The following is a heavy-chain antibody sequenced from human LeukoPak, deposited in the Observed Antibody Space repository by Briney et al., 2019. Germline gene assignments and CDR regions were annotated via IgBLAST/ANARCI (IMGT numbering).Heavy chain of an antibody. CDR2: IRYDGSYK. Sequence: PGGSLRLSCAASGLTFSRYGMHWVRQAPGKGLEWVAYIRYDGSYKHYADSVKGRFTISRDNSKNTLYLQMNSLRGEDTAVYYCARDGVVVRSFDYWGQGTLVTVSS. CDR3: ARDGVVVRSFDY. CDR1: GLTFSRYG. D-gene: IGHD3-22*01. V-gene: IGHV3-30*02. J-gene: IGHJ4*02.